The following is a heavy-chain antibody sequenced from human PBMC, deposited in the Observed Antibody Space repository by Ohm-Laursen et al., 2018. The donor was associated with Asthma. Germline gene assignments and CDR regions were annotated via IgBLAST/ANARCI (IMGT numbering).Heavy chain of an antibody. CDR3: AKVKDYGDYWYFDL. Sequence: SLRLSCAASGFTFSSYGMHWVRQAPGKGLEWVAVISYDGSNKYYADSAKGRFTISRDNSKNTLYLQMNSLTAEDTAVYYCAKVKDYGDYWYFDLWGRGTLVTVSS. CDR2: ISYDGSNK. V-gene: IGHV3-30*18. J-gene: IGHJ2*01. CDR1: GFTFSSYG. D-gene: IGHD4/OR15-4a*01.